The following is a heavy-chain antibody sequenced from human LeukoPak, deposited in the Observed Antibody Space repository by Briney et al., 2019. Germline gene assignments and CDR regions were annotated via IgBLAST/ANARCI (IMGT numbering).Heavy chain of an antibody. CDR1: GYTLTELS. Sequence: ASVKVSCKVSGYTLTELSMHWVRQAPGKGFEWMGGFDPEDGETIYAQKFQGRVTMTEDTSTDTAYMELSSLRSEDTAVYYCATDLRYSSSWDAWVPWGQGTLVTVSS. D-gene: IGHD6-13*01. CDR2: FDPEDGET. J-gene: IGHJ5*02. CDR3: ATDLRYSSSWDAWVP. V-gene: IGHV1-24*01.